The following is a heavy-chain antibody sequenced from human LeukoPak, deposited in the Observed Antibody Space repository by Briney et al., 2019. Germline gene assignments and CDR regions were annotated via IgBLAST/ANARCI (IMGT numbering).Heavy chain of an antibody. J-gene: IGHJ3*02. Sequence: QAGGSLRLSCAASGFTFSSYWMHGVRQAPGKGLVWVSRINSDGSSTSYADSVKGRFTISRDNAKNTLYLQMNSLRAEDTAVYYCARESVCSGGSCYYDAFDIWGQGTMVTVSS. D-gene: IGHD2-15*01. CDR3: ARESVCSGGSCYYDAFDI. CDR1: GFTFSSYW. V-gene: IGHV3-74*01. CDR2: INSDGSST.